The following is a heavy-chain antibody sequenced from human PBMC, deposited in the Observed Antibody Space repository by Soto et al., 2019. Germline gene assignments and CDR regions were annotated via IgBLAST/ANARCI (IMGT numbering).Heavy chain of an antibody. CDR2: ISAYNGNT. D-gene: IGHD5-18*01. V-gene: IGHV1-18*01. CDR1: GYTFTSYA. Sequence: QVQLVQSGAEVKKPGASVKVSCKASGYTFTSYAISWVRQAPGQGLEWMGWISAYNGNTKYAQKLQGRVTMTTETATSTAYMELRSPRSDETAVYYCARDTAMALPDAWGQGTLVTVST. J-gene: IGHJ4*02. CDR3: ARDTAMALPDA.